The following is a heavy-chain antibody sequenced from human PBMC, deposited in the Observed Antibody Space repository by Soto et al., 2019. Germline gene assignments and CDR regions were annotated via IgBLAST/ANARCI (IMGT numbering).Heavy chain of an antibody. V-gene: IGHV3-74*01. Sequence: GGSLRLSCAASGFTFSSYWMHWVRQAPGKGLVWVSRINSDGSSTSYADSVKGRFTISRDNAKNTLYLQMNSLRAEDTAVYYCASPNRSGYDILTYPGLNAFDIWGQGTMVTVSS. D-gene: IGHD3-9*01. J-gene: IGHJ3*02. CDR3: ASPNRSGYDILTYPGLNAFDI. CDR1: GFTFSSYW. CDR2: INSDGSST.